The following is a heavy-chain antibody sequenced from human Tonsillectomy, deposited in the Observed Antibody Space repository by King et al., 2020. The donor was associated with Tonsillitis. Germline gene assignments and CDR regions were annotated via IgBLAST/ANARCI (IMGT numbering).Heavy chain of an antibody. Sequence: HLVPSVSELTKPGSSVKVSCKASGGTFSSYAISWLRQAPVQGLEWMGGIIPIFGTANYAQKFQGRVTITADKSTSTAYMELSSLRSEDTAVDYCARVKGGAYGAVDDYWGQGTLVTVSS. J-gene: IGHJ4*02. CDR2: IIPIFGTA. CDR1: GGTFSSYA. D-gene: IGHD4-17*01. CDR3: ARVKGGAYGAVDDY. V-gene: IGHV1-69*06.